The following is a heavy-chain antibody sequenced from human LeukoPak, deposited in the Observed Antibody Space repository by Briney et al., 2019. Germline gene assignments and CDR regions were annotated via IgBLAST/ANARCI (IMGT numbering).Heavy chain of an antibody. CDR2: IYYSGST. CDR1: GGSLSSYY. J-gene: IGHJ4*02. Sequence: SETLSLTSTVSGGSLSSYYWSWIRQPPGKGLEWIGNIYYSGSTNYNPSLKSRVTISVDTSENQFSLKLSSVTAADTAVYYCARHTGEYSFGYRYFEYWGQGTVVFVSS. V-gene: IGHV4-59*08. D-gene: IGHD5-18*01. CDR3: ARHTGEYSFGYRYFEY.